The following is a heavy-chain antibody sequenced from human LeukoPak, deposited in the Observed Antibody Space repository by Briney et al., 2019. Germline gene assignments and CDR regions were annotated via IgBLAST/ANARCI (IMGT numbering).Heavy chain of an antibody. CDR2: MNPNSGNT. J-gene: IGHJ6*03. CDR1: GYTFTSYD. CDR3: ATLSGSGSYYILYYYYYMDV. V-gene: IGHV1-8*01. D-gene: IGHD3-10*01. Sequence: ASVKVSCKASGYTFTSYDINWVRQATGQGLEWMGWMNPNSGNTGYAQKFQGRVTMTRNTSISTAYMELSSLRSEDTAVYYCATLSGSGSYYILYYYYYMDVWGKGTTVTISS.